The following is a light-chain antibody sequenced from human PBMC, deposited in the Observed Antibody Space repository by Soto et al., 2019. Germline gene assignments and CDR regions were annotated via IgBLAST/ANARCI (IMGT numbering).Light chain of an antibody. CDR3: KQSYSHPGT. V-gene: IGKV1-39*01. CDR1: QSISNY. J-gene: IGKJ1*01. Sequence: DIQMTQSPSSLSASVGDRVTITCRASQSISNYLNWYQQKPGKAPKLLIYAASSLQSRVPSRFSGSGSGTDYTLTISSLQPEDFATYYCKQSYSHPGTFGQGTKVEIK. CDR2: AAS.